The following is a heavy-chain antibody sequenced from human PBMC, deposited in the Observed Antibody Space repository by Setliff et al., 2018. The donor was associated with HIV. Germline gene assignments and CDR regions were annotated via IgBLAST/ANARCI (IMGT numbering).Heavy chain of an antibody. CDR3: ARSSITMIVAVSRGAFDI. D-gene: IGHD3-22*01. CDR1: GGTFSSYA. J-gene: IGHJ3*02. CDR2: IIPIFGTA. V-gene: IGHV1-69*05. Sequence: SVKVSCKASGGTFSSYAISWVRQAPGQGLEWMGGIIPIFGTANYAQKFQGRVTITTDESTSTAYMELSSLRSEDTAVYYCARSSITMIVAVSRGAFDIWGQGTMVTVSS.